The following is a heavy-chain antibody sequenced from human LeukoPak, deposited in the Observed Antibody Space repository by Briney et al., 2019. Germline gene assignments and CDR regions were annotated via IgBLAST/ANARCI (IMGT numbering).Heavy chain of an antibody. J-gene: IGHJ4*02. CDR2: ISWNSGSI. D-gene: IGHD3-22*01. CDR3: ARHYDSSGSLDY. V-gene: IGHV3-9*01. Sequence: GGSLRLSCAASGFTFDDYAMHWVRQAPGKGLEWVSGISWNSGSIGYADSVKGRFTISRDNAKNSLYLQMNSLRAEDTAVYYCARHYDSSGSLDYWGQGTLVTVSS. CDR1: GFTFDDYA.